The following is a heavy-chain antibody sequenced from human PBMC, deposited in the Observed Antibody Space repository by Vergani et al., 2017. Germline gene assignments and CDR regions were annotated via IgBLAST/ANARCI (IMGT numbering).Heavy chain of an antibody. Sequence: EVQLVQSGAEVKKPGESLKISCKGSGYSFTSYWICWVRQMPGKGLEWMGIIYPGDSDTRYSPSFQGQVTISADKSISTAYLQWSSLKASDTAMYYCARHAVVVPAAMPPFWEHYYYGMDVWGQGTTVTVSS. J-gene: IGHJ6*02. D-gene: IGHD2-2*01. CDR2: IYPGDSDT. CDR1: GYSFTSYW. V-gene: IGHV5-51*01. CDR3: ARHAVVVPAAMPPFWEHYYYGMDV.